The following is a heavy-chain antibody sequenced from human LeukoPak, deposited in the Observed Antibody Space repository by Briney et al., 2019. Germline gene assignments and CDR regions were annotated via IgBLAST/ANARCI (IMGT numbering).Heavy chain of an antibody. J-gene: IGHJ5*02. V-gene: IGHV1-2*02. CDR3: ARVGIAAAGRWFDP. Sequence: GASVKVSCKASGYTFTGYYMHWVRRAPGQGLEWMGWINPNSGGTNYAQKFQGRVTMTRDTSISTAYMELSRLRSDDTAVYYCARVGIAAAGRWFDPWGQGTLVTVSS. CDR2: INPNSGGT. D-gene: IGHD6-13*01. CDR1: GYTFTGYY.